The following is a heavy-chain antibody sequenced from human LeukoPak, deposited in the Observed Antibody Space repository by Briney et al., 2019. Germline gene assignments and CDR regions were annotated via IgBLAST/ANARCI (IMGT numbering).Heavy chain of an antibody. CDR1: GFIFSGYE. J-gene: IGHJ3*02. CDR3: ARGGSSGYNYNAFDI. CDR2: ISISGTTI. D-gene: IGHD3-22*01. Sequence: GGSLRLSCAASGFIFSGYEMNWVRQAPGKGLERVSYISISGTTIYNADSEGRFTISRDNAKNSLYLQMNSLRAEDTAVYYCARGGSSGYNYNAFDIWGRGTMVTVSS. V-gene: IGHV3-48*03.